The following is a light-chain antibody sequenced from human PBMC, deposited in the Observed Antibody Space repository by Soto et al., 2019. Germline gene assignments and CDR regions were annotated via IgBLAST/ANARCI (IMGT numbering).Light chain of an antibody. CDR2: AAS. J-gene: IGKJ1*01. CDR1: QVISNY. Sequence: DIPMTQSPSSLSASVGDRVTITCRASQVISNYLAWYQQKPGKVPKLLIYAASTLQSGVPFRFSGSGSGTDFTLTISSLQPEDVATYYCQKYNSAPWTFGQGNKVEIK. CDR3: QKYNSAPWT. V-gene: IGKV1-27*01.